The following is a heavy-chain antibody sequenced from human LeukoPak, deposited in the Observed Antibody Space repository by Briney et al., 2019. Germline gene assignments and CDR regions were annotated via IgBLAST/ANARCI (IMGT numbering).Heavy chain of an antibody. V-gene: IGHV3-7*01. CDR3: AREGLLWFGELSFFDY. Sequence: GGSLRLSCAASGFTFSSYWMSWVRQAPGKGLEWVANIKQDGSEKYYVDSEKGRFTISRDNAKNSLYLQMNSLRAEDTAVYYCAREGLLWFGELSFFDYWGQGTLVTVSS. D-gene: IGHD3-10*01. J-gene: IGHJ4*02. CDR1: GFTFSSYW. CDR2: IKQDGSEK.